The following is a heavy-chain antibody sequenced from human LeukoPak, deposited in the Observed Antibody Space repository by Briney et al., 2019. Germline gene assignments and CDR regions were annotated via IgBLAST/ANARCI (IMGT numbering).Heavy chain of an antibody. V-gene: IGHV4-61*02. CDR1: GGSISSGSYY. J-gene: IGHJ5*02. CDR3: ARSPGQSLRSAWFDP. D-gene: IGHD4-17*01. Sequence: SGTLSLTCTVSGGSISSGSYYWSWIRQPAGKGLEWIGRIYTSGSTNYNPSLKSRVTISVDTSKNQFSLKLSSVTAADTAVYYCARSPGQSLRSAWFDPWGQGTLVTVSS. CDR2: IYTSGST.